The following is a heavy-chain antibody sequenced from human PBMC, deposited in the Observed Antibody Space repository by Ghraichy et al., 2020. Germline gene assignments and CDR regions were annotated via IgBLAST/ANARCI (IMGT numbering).Heavy chain of an antibody. CDR2: IIPDFDTA. CDR1: GGTFSSYA. J-gene: IGHJ5*02. D-gene: IGHD2-2*01. CDR3: ARGLGYCGSTSCYNRFDP. V-gene: IGHV1-69*13. Sequence: SVKVSCKASGGTFSSYAISWVRQAPGQGLEWMGGIIPDFDTASYAQKFQGRVTFTADESTSTAYMELSSLRSEDTAVYYCARGLGYCGSTSCYNRFDPWGQGTLVTVSS.